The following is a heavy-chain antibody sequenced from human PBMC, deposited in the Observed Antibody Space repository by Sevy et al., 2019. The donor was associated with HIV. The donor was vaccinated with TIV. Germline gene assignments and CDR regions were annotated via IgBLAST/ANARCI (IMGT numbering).Heavy chain of an antibody. V-gene: IGHV3-23*01. CDR2: FSFGCGRI. J-gene: IGHJ4*02. CDR1: GFTFAKYS. Sequence: GGSLRLSCAASGFTFAKYSMSWVRQAPGKGLEWVSTFSFGCGRINYADSVKGRFTISRDDSKNTLFLQMNSQGAEDTATYFCAREGCTQPHDYWGQGTLVTVSS. D-gene: IGHD2-8*01. CDR3: AREGCTQPHDY.